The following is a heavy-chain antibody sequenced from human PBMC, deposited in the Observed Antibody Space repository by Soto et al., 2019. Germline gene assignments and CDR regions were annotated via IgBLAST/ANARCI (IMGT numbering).Heavy chain of an antibody. CDR2: ISSSSNTR. J-gene: IGHJ5*02. Sequence: GGSLRLSCAASGFTFSSYSMNWVRQAPGKGLEWVSHISSSSNTRYYADSVKGRFTISRDNAKNSLYLQMNSLRAEDTAVYYCARAVVAVTNWLDPWGQGTLVTVSS. V-gene: IGHV3-48*01. D-gene: IGHD2-15*01. CDR1: GFTFSSYS. CDR3: ARAVVAVTNWLDP.